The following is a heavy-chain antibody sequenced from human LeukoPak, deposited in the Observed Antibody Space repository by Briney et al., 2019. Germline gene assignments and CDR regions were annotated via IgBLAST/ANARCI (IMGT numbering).Heavy chain of an antibody. D-gene: IGHD3-10*01. CDR1: GFTFSSYE. Sequence: GGSLRLSCAASGFTFSSYEMNWVRQAPGKGLEWVSYISSSGSTIYYADSVKGRFTISRDNAKNSLYLQMNSLRAEDTAVYYCAKSAGKNYSPLGFDAFDIWGQGTMVTVSS. CDR2: ISSSGSTI. J-gene: IGHJ3*02. CDR3: AKSAGKNYSPLGFDAFDI. V-gene: IGHV3-48*03.